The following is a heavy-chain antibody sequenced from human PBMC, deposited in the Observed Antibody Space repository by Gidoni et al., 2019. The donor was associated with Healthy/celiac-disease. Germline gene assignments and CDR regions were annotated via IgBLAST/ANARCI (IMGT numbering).Heavy chain of an antibody. Sequence: QVQLVQSGAEVKKPGSSVKVSGKASGGTFSRYAISWVRQAPGQGLAWMGRIIPILGIANYAQKFQGRVTITADKSTSTAYMELSSLRSEDTAVYYCARDRWDYSNYPDAFDIWGQGTMVTVSS. D-gene: IGHD4-4*01. CDR2: IIPILGIA. V-gene: IGHV1-69*09. J-gene: IGHJ3*02. CDR1: GGTFSRYA. CDR3: ARDRWDYSNYPDAFDI.